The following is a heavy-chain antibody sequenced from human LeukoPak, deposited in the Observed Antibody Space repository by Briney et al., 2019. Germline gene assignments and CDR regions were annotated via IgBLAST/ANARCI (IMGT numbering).Heavy chain of an antibody. Sequence: GRSLRLSCAASGFTFSSYGMSWVRQAPGKGLEWVSAISGSGGSTYYADSVKGRFTISRDNSKNTLYLQMNSLRAEDTAVYYCAKDPYGSSGYYRADAFDIWGQGTMVTVSS. CDR2: ISGSGGST. J-gene: IGHJ3*02. D-gene: IGHD3-22*01. V-gene: IGHV3-23*01. CDR1: GFTFSSYG. CDR3: AKDPYGSSGYYRADAFDI.